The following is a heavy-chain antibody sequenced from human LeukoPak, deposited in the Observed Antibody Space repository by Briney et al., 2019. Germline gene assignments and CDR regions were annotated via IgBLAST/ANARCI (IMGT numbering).Heavy chain of an antibody. CDR2: INHSGST. CDR1: GGSFSGYY. Sequence: LSETLSLTCAVYGGSFSGYYWSWIRQPPGKGLEWIGEINHSGSTNYNPSLKSRVTISVDTSKNQFSLKLSSVTAADTAVYYCARLGPYSSGWYRAGFDYWGQGTLVTVSS. D-gene: IGHD6-19*01. J-gene: IGHJ4*02. CDR3: ARLGPYSSGWYRAGFDY. V-gene: IGHV4-34*01.